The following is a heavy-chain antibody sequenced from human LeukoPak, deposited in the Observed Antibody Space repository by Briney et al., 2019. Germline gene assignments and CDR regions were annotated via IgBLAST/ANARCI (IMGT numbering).Heavy chain of an antibody. CDR3: AIACGGDCYSDY. D-gene: IGHD2-21*02. J-gene: IGHJ4*02. CDR1: GFNFSSYA. CDR2: ISYDGSNK. V-gene: IGHV3-30*04. Sequence: GGSLRLSCAASGFNFSSYAMHWVRQAPGKGLEWVAVISYDGSNKYYADSVKGRFTISRDNSKNTLYLQMNSLRAEDTAVYYCAIACGGDCYSDYWGQGTLVTVSS.